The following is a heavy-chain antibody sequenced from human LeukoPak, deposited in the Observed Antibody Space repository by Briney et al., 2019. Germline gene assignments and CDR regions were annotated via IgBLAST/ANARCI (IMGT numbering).Heavy chain of an antibody. CDR1: GFTVSSNY. CDR3: ARASSSGYYPYFDY. V-gene: IGHV3-53*01. J-gene: IGHJ4*02. CDR2: IYSGGST. D-gene: IGHD3-22*01. Sequence: GGSLRLSCAASGFTVSSNYMSWVRQAPGKGLEWVSVIYSGGSTYYADSAKGRFTISRDNSKNTLYLQMNSLRAEDTAVYYCARASSSGYYPYFDYWGQGTLVTVSS.